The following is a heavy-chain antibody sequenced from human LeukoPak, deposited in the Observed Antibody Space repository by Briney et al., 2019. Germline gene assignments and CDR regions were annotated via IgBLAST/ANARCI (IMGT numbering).Heavy chain of an antibody. V-gene: IGHV3-7*01. J-gene: IGHJ4*02. D-gene: IGHD5-18*01. CDR2: IKQDGSEK. CDR3: ARDAPGNTALDY. CDR1: GFTFSSCW. Sequence: GGSLRLSCAASGFTFSSCWMSWVRQAPGKGLEWVASIKQDGSEKYYVDSVKGRFTISRDNAKNSLYLQMNSLRAEDTAVYYCARDAPGNTALDYWGQGTLVTVSS.